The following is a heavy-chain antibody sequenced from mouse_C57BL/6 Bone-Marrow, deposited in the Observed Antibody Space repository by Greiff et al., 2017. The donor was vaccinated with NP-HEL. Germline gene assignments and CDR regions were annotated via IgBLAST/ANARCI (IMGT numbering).Heavy chain of an antibody. Sequence: VQLQQSGAELVRPGASVKLSCTASGFNIKDDYMHWVKQRPEQGLEWIGWIDPENGDTEYASKFQGKATITADTSSNTAYLQLSSLTSEDTAVYYCTTPIYYYGTLDYWGQGTTLTVSS. J-gene: IGHJ2*01. CDR1: GFNIKDDY. CDR2: IDPENGDT. CDR3: TTPIYYYGTLDY. V-gene: IGHV14-4*01. D-gene: IGHD1-1*01.